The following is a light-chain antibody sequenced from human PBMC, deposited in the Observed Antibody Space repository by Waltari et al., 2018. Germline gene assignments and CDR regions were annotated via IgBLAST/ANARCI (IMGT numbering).Light chain of an antibody. V-gene: IGKV1-16*01. CDR3: QQCYSYPVT. CDR2: RAS. Sequence: DIQMTQSPSSLSASVGDTVTITCQASQGIGNNLNWYQQKPGKAPKLLIYRASSLQSGIPSRFSGSGSGTDFTLTISSLQPEDFVTYYCQQCYSYPVTFGGGTKVEIK. CDR1: QGIGNN. J-gene: IGKJ4*01.